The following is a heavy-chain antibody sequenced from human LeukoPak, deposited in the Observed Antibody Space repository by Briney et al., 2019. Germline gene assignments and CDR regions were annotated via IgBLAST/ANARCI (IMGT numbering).Heavy chain of an antibody. CDR3: AAGRYYYDSSDY. J-gene: IGHJ4*02. Sequence: GGSLRLSCAASGFTFSSYGMHWVRQAPGKGLEWVAFIRYDGSNKYYADSVKGRFTISRDNSKNTLYLQMGSLRAEDMAVYYCAAGRYYYDSSDYWGQGTLVTVSS. D-gene: IGHD3-22*01. CDR1: GFTFSSYG. V-gene: IGHV3-30*02. CDR2: IRYDGSNK.